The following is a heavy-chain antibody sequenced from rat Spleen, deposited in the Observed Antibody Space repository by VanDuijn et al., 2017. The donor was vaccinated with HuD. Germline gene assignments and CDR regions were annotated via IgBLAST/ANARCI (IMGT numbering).Heavy chain of an antibody. Sequence: EVQLGESGGGLVQPGRSLKLSCAASGFTFSDYAMAWVRQAPKRGLEWVASIVYDGSSIYYRDSVKGRFTSSRDNAESILYLQMDSLRSEDTATYYCATYFYSSYIPFAYWGQGTLVTVSS. CDR2: IVYDGSSI. D-gene: IGHD1-2*01. J-gene: IGHJ3*01. CDR1: GFTFSDYA. CDR3: ATYFYSSYIPFAY. V-gene: IGHV5-17*01.